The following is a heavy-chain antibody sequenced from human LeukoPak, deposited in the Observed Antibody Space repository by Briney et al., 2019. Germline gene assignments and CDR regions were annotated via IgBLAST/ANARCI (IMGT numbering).Heavy chain of an antibody. CDR2: IIPIFGTA. V-gene: IGHV1-69*05. CDR1: GGTFSSYA. J-gene: IGHJ4*02. D-gene: IGHD3-22*01. Sequence: SVKVSCKASGGTFSSYAISWVRQAPGQGLEWMGGIIPIFGTANYAQKFQGRVTMTTDTSTSTAYMELRSLRSDDTAVYYCARSDRGAPGSLDYWGQGTLVTVSS. CDR3: ARSDRGAPGSLDY.